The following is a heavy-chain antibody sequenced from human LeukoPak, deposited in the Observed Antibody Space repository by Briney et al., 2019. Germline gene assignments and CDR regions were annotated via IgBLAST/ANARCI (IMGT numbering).Heavy chain of an antibody. V-gene: IGHV3-7*01. D-gene: IGHD4-23*01. Sequence: GGSLRLSCAASGFTFSSYWMSWVRQAPGKGLEWVANIKQDGSEKYYVDSVKGRFTISRDNAKNSLYLQTNSLRAEDTAVYYCASTVVTPDAFDIWGQGTMVTVSS. CDR1: GFTFSSYW. CDR3: ASTVVTPDAFDI. J-gene: IGHJ3*02. CDR2: IKQDGSEK.